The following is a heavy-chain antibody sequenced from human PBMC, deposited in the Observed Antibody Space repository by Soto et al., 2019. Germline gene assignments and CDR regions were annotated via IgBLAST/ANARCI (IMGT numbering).Heavy chain of an antibody. D-gene: IGHD4-17*01. CDR3: ARDRYGDYTVGHHNAYDI. CDR2: INPSGGST. J-gene: IGHJ3*02. CDR1: GYTFTSYY. V-gene: IGHV1-46*01. Sequence: ASVKVSCKASGYTFTSYYMHWVRQAPGQGLEWMGIINPSGGSTSYAQKFQGRVTMTRDTSTSTVYMELSSLRSEDTAVYYCARDRYGDYTVGHHNAYDIWGQGTMVTVSS.